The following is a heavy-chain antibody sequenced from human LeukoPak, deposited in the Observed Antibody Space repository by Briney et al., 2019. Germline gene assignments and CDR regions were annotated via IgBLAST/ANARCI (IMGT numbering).Heavy chain of an antibody. J-gene: IGHJ5*02. D-gene: IGHD3-10*01. CDR1: GGSISSYY. Sequence: SETLSLTCTVSGGSISSYYWSWIRQPAEKGLEWIGRIYTSGSTNYNPSLKSRVTMSVDTSKNQFSLKLSSVTAADTAVYYCARDGITMVRGYDIPNWFDPWGQGTLVTVSS. V-gene: IGHV4-4*07. CDR2: IYTSGST. CDR3: ARDGITMVRGYDIPNWFDP.